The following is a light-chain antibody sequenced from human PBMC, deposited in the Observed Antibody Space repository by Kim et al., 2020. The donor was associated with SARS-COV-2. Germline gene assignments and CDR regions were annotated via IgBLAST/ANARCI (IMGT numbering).Light chain of an antibody. J-gene: IGKJ4*01. CDR1: QSVSSY. V-gene: IGKV3-11*01. CDR3: QQRSNWPLT. Sequence: EIVLTQSPATLSLSPGERATLSCRASQSVSSYLAWYQHKPGQAPRLLIYDASNRATGIPVRFSGSGSGTDFTLTINSLEPEDFAVYYCQQRSNWPLTFGGGTKVDIK. CDR2: DAS.